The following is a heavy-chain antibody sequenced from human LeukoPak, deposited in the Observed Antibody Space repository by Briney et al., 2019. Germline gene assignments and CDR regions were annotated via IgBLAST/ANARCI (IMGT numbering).Heavy chain of an antibody. CDR3: VRGGESTWS. CDR1: GFTFSTYG. CDR2: ISYDGSNK. Sequence: GGSLRLSCAASGFTFSTYGMHWVRQGPGKGLEWVAVISYDGSNKCFTDSVKGRFTISRGNSKNTVFLQMNSLRAEDTTVYYCVRGGESTWSWGQGALVTVSS. V-gene: IGHV3-30*03. D-gene: IGHD2-15*01. J-gene: IGHJ5*02.